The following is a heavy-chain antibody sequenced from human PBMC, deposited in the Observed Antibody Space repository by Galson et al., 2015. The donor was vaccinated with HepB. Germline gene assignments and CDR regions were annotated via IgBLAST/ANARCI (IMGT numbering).Heavy chain of an antibody. CDR2: IKSKTDGGTT. Sequence: SLRLSCAASGFTFSNAWMSWVRQAPGKGLEWVGRIKSKTDGGTTDYAAPVKGRFTILRDDSKNTLYLQMNSLKTEDTAVYYCTTWESSLEDAFDIWGQGTMVTVSS. V-gene: IGHV3-15*01. CDR1: GFTFSNAW. CDR3: TTWESSLEDAFDI. J-gene: IGHJ3*02. D-gene: IGHD1-26*01.